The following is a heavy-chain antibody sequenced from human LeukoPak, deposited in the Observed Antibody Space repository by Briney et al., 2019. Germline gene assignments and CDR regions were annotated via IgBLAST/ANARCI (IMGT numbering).Heavy chain of an antibody. CDR3: ARSSEGRYYYDSSGYSYYYYYMDV. J-gene: IGHJ6*03. CDR1: GGSFSGYY. CDR2: IYYSGST. V-gene: IGHV4-59*01. Sequence: SETLSLTCAVYGGSFSGYYWSWIRQPPGQGLEWIGYIYYSGSTNYNPSLKSRVTISVDTSKNQFSLKLNSVTAADTAVYYCARSSEGRYYYDSSGYSYYYYYMDVWGKGTTVTISS. D-gene: IGHD3-22*01.